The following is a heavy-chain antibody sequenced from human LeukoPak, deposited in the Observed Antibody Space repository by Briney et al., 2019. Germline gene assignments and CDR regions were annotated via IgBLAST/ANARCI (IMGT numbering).Heavy chain of an antibody. J-gene: IGHJ6*02. V-gene: IGHV4-34*01. CDR1: GGSFSGYY. CDR3: ARDEIYYSYGMDV. Sequence: SETLSLTCAVYGGSFSGYYWSWIRQPPGKGLEWIGEINHSGSTNYNPSLKSRVTISVDTSKNQFSLKLSSVTAADTAVYYCARDEIYYSYGMDVWGQGTTVTVSS. CDR2: INHSGST.